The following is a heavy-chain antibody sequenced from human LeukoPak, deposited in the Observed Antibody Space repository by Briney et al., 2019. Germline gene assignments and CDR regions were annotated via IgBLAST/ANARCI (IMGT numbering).Heavy chain of an antibody. CDR3: ARGRWVAGTCYFDY. J-gene: IGHJ4*02. Sequence: SETLSLTCAVSGGSISSSNWWSWVRQPPGKGLEWIGEIYHSGSTYYNPSLKSRVTISVDRSKNQFSLKLSSVTAADTAVYYCARGRWVAGTCYFDYWGQGTLVTVSS. V-gene: IGHV4-4*02. CDR1: GGSISSSNW. D-gene: IGHD6-19*01. CDR2: IYHSGST.